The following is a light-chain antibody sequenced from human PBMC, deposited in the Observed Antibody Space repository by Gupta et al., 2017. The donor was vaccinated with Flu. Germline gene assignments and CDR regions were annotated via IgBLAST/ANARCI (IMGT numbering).Light chain of an antibody. CDR3: KQTSSAPRT. CDR2: GIT. J-gene: IGKJ1*01. Sequence: DIQMTQSPTSLSASVGDRVTITCRASQTIRKYLNWYQQRPGRAPRLLIYGITTLHSGVPARFTGSGYGTDFTLTITSLEPEDFGTYYCKQTSSAPRTFGQGTKVEIK. CDR1: QTIRKY. V-gene: IGKV1-39*01.